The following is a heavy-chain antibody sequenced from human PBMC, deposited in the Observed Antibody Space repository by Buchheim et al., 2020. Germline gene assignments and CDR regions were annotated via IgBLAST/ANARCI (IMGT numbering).Heavy chain of an antibody. CDR3: ASSPGDRLLGFDP. Sequence: QVQLVESGGGVVQPGRSLRLSCAASGFSFSTYDMPWVRQAPGKGLEWVAVISYDGSNKYYADSVKGRFTISRDNSKNTLYLQMNSLRAEDTAVYYCASSPGDRLLGFDPWGQGTL. D-gene: IGHD5-12*01. J-gene: IGHJ5*02. CDR1: GFSFSTYD. V-gene: IGHV3-30*03. CDR2: ISYDGSNK.